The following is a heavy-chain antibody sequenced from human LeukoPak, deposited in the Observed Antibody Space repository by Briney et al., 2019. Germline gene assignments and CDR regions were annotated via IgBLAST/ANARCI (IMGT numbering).Heavy chain of an antibody. CDR1: GFIFSNYA. CDR3: VKPYPALTTSSVLDT. D-gene: IGHD4-17*01. Sequence: ESGGSLRLSCAASGFIFSNYAIHCVRQAPGKGRVWVAAISYDGNTKHYADPVKGRSTISRDTSKSKVYQQIDTLTIEDAAVYYCVKPYPALTTSSVLDTWGQGTLVTVSS. CDR2: ISYDGNTK. J-gene: IGHJ5*01. V-gene: IGHV3-30*18.